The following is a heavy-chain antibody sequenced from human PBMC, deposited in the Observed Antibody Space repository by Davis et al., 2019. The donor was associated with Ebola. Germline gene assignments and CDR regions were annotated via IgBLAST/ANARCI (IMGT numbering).Heavy chain of an antibody. Sequence: MLGGSLRLSCAVYGGSFSGYYWSWIRQPPGKGLEWIGEISHSGSTNYNPSLKSRVTMSVDTSKNQISLKLSSVTAADTAVYYCARAPGRLGGNSARFDYWGPGTLVTVSS. CDR1: GGSFSGYY. CDR3: ARAPGRLGGNSARFDY. J-gene: IGHJ4*02. D-gene: IGHD4-23*01. V-gene: IGHV4-34*01. CDR2: ISHSGST.